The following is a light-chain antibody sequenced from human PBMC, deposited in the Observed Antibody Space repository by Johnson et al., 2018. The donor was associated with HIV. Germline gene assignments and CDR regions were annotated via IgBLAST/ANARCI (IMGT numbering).Light chain of an antibody. Sequence: QSVLTQPPSVYAAPGQKVTISCSGSSSNIGNNYVSWYQQLPGTAPKLLIHENNKRPSGIPDRFSGSKSGTSATLGIAGLQTGDEAAYYCGTWDNSLSTGAVFGTGTKVTVL. CDR2: ENN. V-gene: IGLV1-51*02. CDR3: GTWDNSLSTGAV. J-gene: IGLJ1*01. CDR1: SSNIGNNY.